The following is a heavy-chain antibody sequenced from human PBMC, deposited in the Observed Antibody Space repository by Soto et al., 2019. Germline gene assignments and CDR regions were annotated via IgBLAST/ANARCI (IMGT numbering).Heavy chain of an antibody. CDR2: ISYDGINK. Sequence: LRLSCVASGFTFSDYPMHWVRQAPGKGLEWVAVISYDGINKYYADSVKGRFTISRDNSKNTLYLQMNSLRAEDTAVYYCAKSVYNWNDGFFDYWGQGTLVTVSS. CDR3: AKSVYNWNDGFFDY. J-gene: IGHJ4*02. CDR1: GFTFSDYP. D-gene: IGHD1-1*01. V-gene: IGHV3-30*18.